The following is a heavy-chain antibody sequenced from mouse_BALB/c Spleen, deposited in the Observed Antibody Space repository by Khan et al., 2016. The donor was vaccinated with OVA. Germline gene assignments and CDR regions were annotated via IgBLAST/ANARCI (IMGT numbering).Heavy chain of an antibody. D-gene: IGHD1-1*01. CDR1: GYSITSDYA. Sequence: EVQLQESGPGLVKPSQSLSLTCTVTGYSITSDYAWNWIRQFPGNKLEWMGYISYSGRTPHPPPPNSRIPTPRDPSKNQFFPQLNSVTTQDTAPSDCARSVTITAVVATDFDYWGQGTTLTVSS. J-gene: IGHJ2*01. CDR3: ARSVTITAVVATDFDY. CDR2: ISYSGRT. V-gene: IGHV3-2*02.